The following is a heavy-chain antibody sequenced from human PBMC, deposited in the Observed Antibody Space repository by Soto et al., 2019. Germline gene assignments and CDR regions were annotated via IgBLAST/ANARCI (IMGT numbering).Heavy chain of an antibody. D-gene: IGHD6-6*01. Sequence: PSETLSLTCTVSGGSISSGGYYWSWIRQHPGKGLEWIGYIYYSGSTYYNPSLKSRVTISVDTSKNQFSLKLSSVTAADTAVYYCARDLGSSSLWRWGMDVWGQGTTVTVSS. CDR2: IYYSGST. J-gene: IGHJ6*02. CDR3: ARDLGSSSLWRWGMDV. CDR1: GGSISSGGYY. V-gene: IGHV4-31*03.